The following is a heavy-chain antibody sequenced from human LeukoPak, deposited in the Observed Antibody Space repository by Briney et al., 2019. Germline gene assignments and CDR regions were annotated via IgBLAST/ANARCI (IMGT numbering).Heavy chain of an antibody. Sequence: PSETLSLTCTVSGGSISSSSYYWGWIRQPPGKGLERIGSIYYSGSTYYNPSLKSRVTISVDTSKNQFSLKLSSVTAADTAVYYCARHVREASYYYYYMDVWGKGTTVTVSS. CDR2: IYYSGST. CDR1: GGSISSSSYY. D-gene: IGHD1-26*01. V-gene: IGHV4-39*01. CDR3: ARHVREASYYYYYMDV. J-gene: IGHJ6*03.